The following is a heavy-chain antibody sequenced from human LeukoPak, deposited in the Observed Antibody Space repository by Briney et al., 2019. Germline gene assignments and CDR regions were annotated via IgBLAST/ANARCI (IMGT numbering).Heavy chain of an antibody. CDR3: ARVPLGSSWYVGYYFDY. Sequence: SETLSLTCAVYGVSFSGYYWSWLRQPPGKGLEGMGEINHSGSTNYNPSLKSRVTISVDTSKNQFSLKLSSVTAADTAVYYCARVPLGSSWYVGYYFDYWGQGTLVTVSS. CDR2: INHSGST. J-gene: IGHJ4*02. CDR1: GVSFSGYY. D-gene: IGHD6-13*01. V-gene: IGHV4-34*01.